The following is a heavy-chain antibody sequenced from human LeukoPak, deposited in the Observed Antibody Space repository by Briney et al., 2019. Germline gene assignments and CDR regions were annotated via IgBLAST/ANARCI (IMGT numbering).Heavy chain of an antibody. V-gene: IGHV4-34*01. D-gene: IGHD2-21*02. CDR1: GGSFSGYY. J-gene: IGHJ4*02. Sequence: SETLSLTCAVYGGSFSGYYWSWIRQPPGKGLEWIGEINHSGSTNYNPSLKSRVTISVDTSKNQFSLKLSSVTAADTAVYYCARALTSRLIDYWGQGTLVTVSS. CDR2: INHSGST. CDR3: ARALTSRLIDY.